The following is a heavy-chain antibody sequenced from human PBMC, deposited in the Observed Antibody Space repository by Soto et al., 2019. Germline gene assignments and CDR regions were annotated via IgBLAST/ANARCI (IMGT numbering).Heavy chain of an antibody. CDR1: VVCVTSGNW. CDR3: ARLVYDTRLNYMYFDF. V-gene: IGHV4-4*02. Sequence: SETLSLTCAVSVVCVTSGNWWTWVRQSPQRGLEYIGEIFHDGTANYYPSFERRVAMSVDTSRNQFSLKLTSVTAADTAVYFCARLVYDTRLNYMYFDFWGPGTLVTVSS. J-gene: IGHJ4*02. CDR2: IFHDGTA. D-gene: IGHD3-10*01.